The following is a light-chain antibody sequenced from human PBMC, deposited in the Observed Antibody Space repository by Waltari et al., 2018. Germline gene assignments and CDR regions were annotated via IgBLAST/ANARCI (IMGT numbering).Light chain of an antibody. CDR2: KSI. CDR3: QAWDTRTVV. J-gene: IGLJ2*01. Sequence: SYELTQPPSVSVSPGQTASIVCSGDKLGNKYVSWYQQKSGQFPVLVIYKSIRRHSVIPGRFSGSSSGNTATLTITGTQAMDEADYYCQAWDTRTVVFGGGTELTVL. V-gene: IGLV3-1*01. CDR1: KLGNKY.